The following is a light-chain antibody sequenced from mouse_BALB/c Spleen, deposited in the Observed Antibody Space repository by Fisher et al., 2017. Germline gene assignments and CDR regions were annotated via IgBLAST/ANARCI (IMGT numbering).Light chain of an antibody. V-gene: IGKV4-59*01. J-gene: IGKJ5*01. CDR2: DTS. CDR3: QQRSSYPPT. Sequence: IVITQSTAIMSASPGEKVTITCSGSSSVSYMHWYQQKSGTSPKRWIYDTSKLASGVPARFSGSGSGTSYSLTISRMEAEDAATYYCQQRSSYPPTFGAGTKLELK. CDR1: SSVSY.